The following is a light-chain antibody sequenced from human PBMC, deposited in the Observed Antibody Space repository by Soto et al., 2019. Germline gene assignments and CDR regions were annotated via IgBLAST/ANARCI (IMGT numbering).Light chain of an antibody. V-gene: IGKV3-20*01. Sequence: EIVLTQSPGTLSLSPGERATLSCRASQSVSSSYLTWYQQKPSQAPRRLIYGASSRATDIPDRFSGSGSGTDFTLTISRLEPKDFAVYYCQQYGSSPKTFGQGTEVDIK. J-gene: IGKJ1*01. CDR3: QQYGSSPKT. CDR2: GAS. CDR1: QSVSSSY.